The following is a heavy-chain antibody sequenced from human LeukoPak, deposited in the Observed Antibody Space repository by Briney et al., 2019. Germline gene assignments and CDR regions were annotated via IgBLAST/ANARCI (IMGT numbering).Heavy chain of an antibody. CDR3: VRDRSGRYYNY. Sequence: PSETLSLTCTVSGGSISSSSYYWGWIRQPPGKGLEWIGSIYYSGSTNYNPSLKSRVTISVDTSKNQFSLKLSSVTAADTAVYYCVRDRSGRYYNYWGQGTLVTVSS. CDR2: IYYSGST. J-gene: IGHJ4*02. V-gene: IGHV4-39*07. CDR1: GGSISSSSYY. D-gene: IGHD1-26*01.